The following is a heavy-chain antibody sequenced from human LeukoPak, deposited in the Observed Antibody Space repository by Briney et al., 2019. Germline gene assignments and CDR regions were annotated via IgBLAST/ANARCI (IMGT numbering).Heavy chain of an antibody. CDR3: AKGIAALYYYYYGMDV. CDR2: INSDGSSI. Sequence: GGSLRLSCAASGFTFSSHWMHWVRQAPGKGLVWVSRINSDGSSISYAGSVKGRFTISRDNSKNTLYLQMNSLRAEDTAVYYCAKGIAALYYYYYGMDVWGQGTTVTVSS. J-gene: IGHJ6*02. D-gene: IGHD6-6*01. CDR1: GFTFSSHW. V-gene: IGHV3-74*01.